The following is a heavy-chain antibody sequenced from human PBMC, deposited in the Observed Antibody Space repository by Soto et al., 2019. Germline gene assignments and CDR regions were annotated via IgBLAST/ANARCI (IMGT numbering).Heavy chain of an antibody. Sequence: PSETLSLTCTVSGGSISSGGYYWSWIRQHPGKGLEGIGYIYYSGSTYYHPSLKSRVTISVDTSKNQFSLKLTSVTAADAAVYYCAGAGELGYSRRCFDYWGQGTLVTVSS. CDR3: AGAGELGYSRRCFDY. CDR2: IYYSGST. V-gene: IGHV4-31*03. CDR1: GGSISSGGYY. D-gene: IGHD6-13*01. J-gene: IGHJ4*02.